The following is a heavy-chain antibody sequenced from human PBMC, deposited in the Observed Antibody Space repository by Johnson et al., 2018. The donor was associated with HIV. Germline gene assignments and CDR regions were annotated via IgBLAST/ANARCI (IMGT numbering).Heavy chain of an antibody. CDR1: GFTFDDYG. CDR2: INWNGGST. Sequence: VQLVESGGGEVRPGGSLRLACAASGFTFDDYGMSWVRQAPGKGLEWVSGINWNGGSTGYADSVKGRFTISRDNSKNTLYLQMNSLRAEDTAVYYCARDNAAAGTPMGFDIWGQGTMVTVSS. J-gene: IGHJ3*02. V-gene: IGHV3-20*04. D-gene: IGHD6-13*01. CDR3: ARDNAAAGTPMGFDI.